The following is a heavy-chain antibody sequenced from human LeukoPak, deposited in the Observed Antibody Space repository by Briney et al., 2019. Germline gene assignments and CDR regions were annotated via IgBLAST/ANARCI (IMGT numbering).Heavy chain of an antibody. CDR2: ISYGGST. Sequence: SETLSLTCTVSGDSMTSMRRYSWSWIRQAPGQGLGWIGSISYGGSTNYNPSLKSRVAISVDTSQNQFSLKLMSVTAADTAVYSCARDWGIRTTEYNAFDMWGRGTMVTVSS. CDR1: GDSMTSMRRYS. D-gene: IGHD2/OR15-2a*01. V-gene: IGHV4-59*12. CDR3: ARDWGIRTTEYNAFDM. J-gene: IGHJ3*02.